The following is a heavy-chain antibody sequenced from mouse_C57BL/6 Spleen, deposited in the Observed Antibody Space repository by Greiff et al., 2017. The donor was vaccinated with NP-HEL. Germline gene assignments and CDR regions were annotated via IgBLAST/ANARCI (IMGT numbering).Heavy chain of an antibody. J-gene: IGHJ2*01. CDR2: INPNNGGT. Sequence: VQLQQSGPELVKPGASVKISCKASGYTFTDYYMNWVKQSHGKSLEWIGDINPNNGGTSYNQKFKGKATLTVDKSSSTAYMELRSLTSEDSAVYYCASSYYYGSYFDYWGQGTTLTVSS. V-gene: IGHV1-26*01. CDR3: ASSYYYGSYFDY. CDR1: GYTFTDYY. D-gene: IGHD1-1*01.